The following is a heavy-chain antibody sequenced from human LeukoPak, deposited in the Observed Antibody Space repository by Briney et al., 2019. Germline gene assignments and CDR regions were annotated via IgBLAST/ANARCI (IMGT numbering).Heavy chain of an antibody. V-gene: IGHV4-34*01. Sequence: SETLSLTCAVYGGSFSGYYWSWIRQPPGKGLEWIGEINHSGSTNCNPSLKSRVTISVDTSKNQFSLKLSSVTAADTAVYYCAKEWVLGANYMDVWGKGTTVTISS. CDR2: INHSGST. D-gene: IGHD2-8*02. CDR1: GGSFSGYY. J-gene: IGHJ6*03. CDR3: AKEWVLGANYMDV.